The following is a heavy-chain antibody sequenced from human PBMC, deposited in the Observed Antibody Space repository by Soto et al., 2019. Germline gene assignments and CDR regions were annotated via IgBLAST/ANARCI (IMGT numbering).Heavy chain of an antibody. CDR1: EFAFSSYW. D-gene: IGHD6-25*01. V-gene: IGHV3-7*05. Sequence: EVQLVESGGGLVQPGGSLTLSCAASEFAFSSYWMTWVRQAPGKGLEWVANIRQDGSQRSYLDSVRGRFTISRDNSKNSLYLQMNSLRAEDTALYFCARDVSPGSSGLYFEAFDMWGQGTMVTVSS. CDR2: IRQDGSQR. J-gene: IGHJ3*02. CDR3: ARDVSPGSSGLYFEAFDM.